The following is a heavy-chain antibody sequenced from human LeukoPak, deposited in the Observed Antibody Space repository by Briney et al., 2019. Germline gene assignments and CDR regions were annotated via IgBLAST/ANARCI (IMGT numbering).Heavy chain of an antibody. CDR3: ATYTHWVAGDV. CDR1: GFTFSNYW. Sequence: GGSLRLSCTASGFTFSNYWMTWVRQAPGKGLEWVASIKQDGSEKQYVGSVRGRFTISRDNARNSLYLQMGSLRAEDTAVYYCATYTHWVAGDVWGQGTTVTVSS. CDR2: IKQDGSEK. V-gene: IGHV3-7*01. D-gene: IGHD3-16*01. J-gene: IGHJ6*02.